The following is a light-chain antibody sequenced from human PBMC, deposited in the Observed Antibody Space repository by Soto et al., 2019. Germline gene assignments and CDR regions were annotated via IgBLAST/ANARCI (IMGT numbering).Light chain of an antibody. CDR2: DVS. CDR3: QQYNSYYP. Sequence: DSHMTQSPSTLSASLGDIVTITCRASQTISSWLAWYQQKPGKAPKLLIYDVSSLESGVPSRFSGSGSGTEFTLTISRLQPDDFATHYCQQYNSYYPFGQGTRLEI. CDR1: QTISSW. J-gene: IGKJ5*01. V-gene: IGKV1-5*01.